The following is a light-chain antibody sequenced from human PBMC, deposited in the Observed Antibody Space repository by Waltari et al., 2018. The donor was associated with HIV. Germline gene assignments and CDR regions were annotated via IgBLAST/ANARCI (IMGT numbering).Light chain of an antibody. CDR2: ELS. CDR3: SSYTRSSTHVV. J-gene: IGLJ2*01. V-gene: IGLV2-14*01. CDR1: SSHVGGYNN. Sequence: QSALTQPASVSGSPGQSITLSCPGTSSHVGGYNNVSWYQQHPGKAPKLMIYELSNRPSGVSNRFSGSKSGNTASLTISGLQAEDEADYYCSSYTRSSTHVVFGGGTKLTVL.